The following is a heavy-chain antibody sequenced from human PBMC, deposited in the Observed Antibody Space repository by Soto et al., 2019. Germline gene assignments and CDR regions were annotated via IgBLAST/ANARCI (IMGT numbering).Heavy chain of an antibody. D-gene: IGHD6-13*01. CDR3: ASGASRWYPYFFDS. CDR2: IIPYYNTL. Sequence: SVKVSCKASEGAFNSYAIAWVRQAPGQGLEWMGGIIPYYNTLNYAQKFQDRVTITADDSTDTVYMELSSLRSDDTAVYFCASGASRWYPYFFDSWAQGTLVTVSS. CDR1: EGAFNSYA. J-gene: IGHJ4*02. V-gene: IGHV1-69*13.